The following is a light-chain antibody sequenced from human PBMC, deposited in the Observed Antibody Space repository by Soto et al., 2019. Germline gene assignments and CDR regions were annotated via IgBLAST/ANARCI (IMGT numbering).Light chain of an antibody. CDR1: QSVSSSY. CDR3: QQYGRSPRT. CDR2: GAS. Sequence: EIVLTQSPGTLSLSPGERATLSCRASQSVSSSYLAWYQQKPGQAPRLLIYGASSRATGIPDRFSGSGSGTDFTLIISRLEPEDFAVYYCQQYGRSPRTFGQWTKVEIK. J-gene: IGKJ1*01. V-gene: IGKV3-20*01.